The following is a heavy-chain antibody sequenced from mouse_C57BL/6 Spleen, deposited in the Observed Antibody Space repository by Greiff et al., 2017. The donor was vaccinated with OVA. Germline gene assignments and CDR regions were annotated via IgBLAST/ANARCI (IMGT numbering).Heavy chain of an antibody. Sequence: VQLQQSGPELVKPGASVKISCKASGYAFSSSWLNWVKQRPGKGLEWIGRIYPGDGDTNYNGKFKGKATLTADKSSSTAYMQLSSLTSEDSAVYFCARNIYYDYDEGALDYWGQGTTLTVSS. J-gene: IGHJ2*01. CDR3: ARNIYYDYDEGALDY. V-gene: IGHV1-82*01. CDR2: IYPGDGDT. CDR1: GYAFSSSW. D-gene: IGHD2-4*01.